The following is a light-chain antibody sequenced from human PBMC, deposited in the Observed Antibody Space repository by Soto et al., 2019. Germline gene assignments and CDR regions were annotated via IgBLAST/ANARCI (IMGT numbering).Light chain of an antibody. Sequence: QPVLTQPPSVSGAPGQRVTISCTGSSSNIGAGYDVHWYQQLPGTAPKLLIEGNSHRPSGVPDRFSGSKSGTSASLAITGLQAEDEADYYCQSYDSSLSVVVFGGGTQLTVL. CDR1: SSNIGAGYD. J-gene: IGLJ2*01. CDR2: GNS. CDR3: QSYDSSLSVVV. V-gene: IGLV1-40*01.